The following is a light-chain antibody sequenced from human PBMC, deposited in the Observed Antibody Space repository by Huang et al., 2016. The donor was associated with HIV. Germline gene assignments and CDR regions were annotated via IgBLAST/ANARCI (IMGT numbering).Light chain of an antibody. CDR1: QSVGSK. CDR3: QQYNNWPYT. CDR2: GAS. Sequence: DTVMTQTPATLSVSPGARATLSCRASQSVGSKLAWFQQKPGQAPRLLIHGASTRATGIPARFSGSGSWTEFTLTISRLQSEDFAVYYCQQYNNWPYTFGQGTKLEIK. J-gene: IGKJ2*01. V-gene: IGKV3-15*01.